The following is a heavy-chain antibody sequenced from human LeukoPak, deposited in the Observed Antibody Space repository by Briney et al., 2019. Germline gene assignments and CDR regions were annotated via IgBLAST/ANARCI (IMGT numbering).Heavy chain of an antibody. CDR2: ISGSSSHV. J-gene: IGHJ3*02. CDR3: ARDQYYSDSSGYPYDI. D-gene: IGHD3-22*01. Sequence: VGSLRLSCEASGFSFSIYNMNWVRLAPGKGLEWVSSISGSSSHVWYADSVKGRFTSSRDNAKNSLYLQMSSLRVEDTAVYYCARDQYYSDSSGYPYDIWGQGTMVTVSS. CDR1: GFSFSIYN. V-gene: IGHV3-21*01.